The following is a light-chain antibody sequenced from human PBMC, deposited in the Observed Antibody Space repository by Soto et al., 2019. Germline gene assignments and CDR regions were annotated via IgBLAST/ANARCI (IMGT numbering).Light chain of an antibody. CDR1: QSFSSSY. CDR2: GAS. CDR3: QQYDTSPPT. V-gene: IGKV3-20*01. J-gene: IGKJ3*01. Sequence: EIVLTQSPGTLSLSPGERATLSCRASQSFSSSYLAWYQQKPGQAPRLLIYGASIRATGIPDRFSGSGSGTAFTFAISRLEPEDFAVYYCQQYDTSPPTFGPGTEVDIK.